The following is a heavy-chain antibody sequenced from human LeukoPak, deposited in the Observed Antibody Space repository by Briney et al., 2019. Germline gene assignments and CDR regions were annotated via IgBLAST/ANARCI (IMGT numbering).Heavy chain of an antibody. CDR3: ARRIAVAGTVNASDI. V-gene: IGHV5-51*01. CDR1: GYSFTSYW. CDR2: IYPGDSDT. Sequence: GESLKISYKGSGYSFTSYWIGRVRQMPGKGLEWMGIIYPGDSDTRYSPSFQGQVTISADKSISTAYLQWSSLKASDTAMYYCARRIAVAGTVNASDIWGQGTMVTVSS. D-gene: IGHD6-19*01. J-gene: IGHJ3*02.